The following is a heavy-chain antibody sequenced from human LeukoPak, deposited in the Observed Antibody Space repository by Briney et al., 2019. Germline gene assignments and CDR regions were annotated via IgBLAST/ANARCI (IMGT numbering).Heavy chain of an antibody. CDR1: GFTFSSYE. CDR3: ARQNIVVVPHFDY. J-gene: IGHJ4*02. Sequence: PGGSLRLSCAASGFTFSSYEMNWVRQAPGKGLEWVSYISSSGSTIYYADSVKGRFTISRDNTKNSLYLQMNSLRAEDTAFYYCARQNIVVVPHFDYWGQGTLVTVSS. D-gene: IGHD2-15*01. V-gene: IGHV3-48*03. CDR2: ISSSGSTI.